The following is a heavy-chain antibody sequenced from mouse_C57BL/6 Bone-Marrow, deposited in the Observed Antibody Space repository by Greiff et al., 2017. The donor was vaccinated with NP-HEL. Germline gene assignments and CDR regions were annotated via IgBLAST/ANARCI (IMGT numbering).Heavy chain of an antibody. CDR3: SRNLYGNFPWFAY. CDR1: GYTFTSYW. CDR2: IDPSGTYK. V-gene: IGHV1-59*01. Sequence: QVQLQQPGAELVRPGTSVKLSCKASGYTFTSYWMHWIRQRPGQGLEWIGVIDPSGTYKNHNQRFETKATLTVDTSSSTAYVHLSSLTSEDSAVYYCSRNLYGNFPWFAYWGQGTLVTVSA. J-gene: IGHJ3*01. D-gene: IGHD2-1*01.